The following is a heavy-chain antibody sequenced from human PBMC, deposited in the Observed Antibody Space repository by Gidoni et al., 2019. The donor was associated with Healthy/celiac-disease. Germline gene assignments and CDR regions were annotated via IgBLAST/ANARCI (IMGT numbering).Heavy chain of an antibody. J-gene: IGHJ2*01. CDR2: ISGSGGST. V-gene: IGHV3-23*01. Sequence: APGKGLEWVSAISGSGGSTYYADSVKGRFTISRDNSKNTLYLQMNSLRAEDTAVYYCAKVNYDSSGYYSYWYFDLWGRGTLVTVSS. D-gene: IGHD3-22*01. CDR3: AKVNYDSSGYYSYWYFDL.